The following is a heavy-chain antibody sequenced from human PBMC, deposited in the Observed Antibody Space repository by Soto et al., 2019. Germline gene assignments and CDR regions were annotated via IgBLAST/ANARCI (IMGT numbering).Heavy chain of an antibody. D-gene: IGHD6-13*01. J-gene: IGHJ4*02. V-gene: IGHV4-34*01. CDR1: GGSFSGYY. Sequence: QVQLQQWGAGLLKPSETLSLTCAVYGGSFSGYYWSWIRQPPGKGLEWIGEINQSGSTNYNPSLKSRVTISVDTSTNQFSLQLSSVTAADPAVYYCARTYSSSWSPFDYWGQGTLVTVSS. CDR3: ARTYSSSWSPFDY. CDR2: INQSGST.